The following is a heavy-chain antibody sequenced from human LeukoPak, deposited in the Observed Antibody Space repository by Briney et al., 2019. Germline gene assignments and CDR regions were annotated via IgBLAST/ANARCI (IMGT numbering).Heavy chain of an antibody. CDR3: AGDLSGVYGMDV. CDR1: GFTFSSHG. J-gene: IGHJ6*02. CDR2: IWYDGSNK. Sequence: GRSLRLSCVASGFTFSSHGMHFVRQAPGKGLGWVAVIWYDGSNKYYADSVKGRFTVSRDNSKNTLFLQMNNLRADDTAVYYCAGDLSGVYGMDVWGQGTTVTVSS. D-gene: IGHD3-10*01. V-gene: IGHV3-33*01.